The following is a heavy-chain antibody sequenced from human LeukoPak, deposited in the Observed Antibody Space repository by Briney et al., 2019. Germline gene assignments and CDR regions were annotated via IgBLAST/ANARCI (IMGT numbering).Heavy chain of an antibody. CDR3: AGLVGRYSSGLYYYYFDY. D-gene: IGHD3-22*01. Sequence: PSGTLSLTCAVSGDSINSLDLWSWVRQPPGKGLEWIGEMYLSGTTHSNPSVKSRVTISIDKSKNQFFLNLSSVTAADTAVYYCAGLVGRYSSGLYYYYFDYWGQGTLVTVSS. J-gene: IGHJ4*02. CDR1: GDSINSLDL. V-gene: IGHV4-4*02. CDR2: MYLSGTT.